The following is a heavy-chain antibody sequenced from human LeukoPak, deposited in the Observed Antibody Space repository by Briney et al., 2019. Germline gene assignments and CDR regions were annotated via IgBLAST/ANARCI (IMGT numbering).Heavy chain of an antibody. CDR3: ARELRFGYDSSGYLDY. Sequence: SETLSLTCTVSGGSISSYYWSWIRQPPGKGLEWIGYIYYSGSTNYNPSLKSRVTISVDTSKNQFSLKLSSVTAADTAVYYCARELRFGYDSSGYLDYWGQGTLVTVSS. CDR2: IYYSGST. D-gene: IGHD3-22*01. CDR1: GGSISSYY. J-gene: IGHJ4*02. V-gene: IGHV4-59*12.